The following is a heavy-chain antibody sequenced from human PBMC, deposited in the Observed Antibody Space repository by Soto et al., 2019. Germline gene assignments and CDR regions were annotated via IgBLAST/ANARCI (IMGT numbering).Heavy chain of an antibody. CDR1: GYTLTELS. Sequence: ASVKVSCKVSGYTLTELSMHWVRQAPGKGLEWMGGFDPEDGETIYAQKFQGRVTMTEDTSTDTAYMELSSLRSEDTAVYYCATDGYGRTATTVTAFDIWGQGTMVTVSS. J-gene: IGHJ3*02. CDR3: ATDGYGRTATTVTAFDI. D-gene: IGHD1-26*01. CDR2: FDPEDGET. V-gene: IGHV1-24*01.